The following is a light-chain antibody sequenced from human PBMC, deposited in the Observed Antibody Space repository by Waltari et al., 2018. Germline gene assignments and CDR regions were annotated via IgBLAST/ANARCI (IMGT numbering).Light chain of an antibody. CDR3: GSYTSSTTLA. Sequence: QSALTQPASVSGSPGQSITISCTGTSSDLGGYDYVSWYQQHPGKAPKLMLYDVSNRPLEVSHRFSGSKSGNTASLTISGLQADDEAEYYCGSYTSSTTLAFGTGTKVTVL. CDR1: SSDLGGYDY. J-gene: IGLJ1*01. CDR2: DVS. V-gene: IGLV2-14*03.